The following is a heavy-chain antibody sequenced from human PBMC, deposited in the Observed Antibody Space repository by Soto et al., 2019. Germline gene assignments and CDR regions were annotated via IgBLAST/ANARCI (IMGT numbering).Heavy chain of an antibody. D-gene: IGHD2-15*01. CDR2: IIPILGIA. J-gene: IGHJ4*02. CDR3: VIVVVVAATPYYFDY. Sequence: QVQLVQSGAEVKKPGSSVKVSCKASGGTFSSYTISWVRQAPGQGLEWMGRIIPILGIANYAQKFQGRVTITADKSTSTAYMELSSLRSEDTAVYYCVIVVVVAATPYYFDYWGQGTLVTVSS. V-gene: IGHV1-69*02. CDR1: GGTFSSYT.